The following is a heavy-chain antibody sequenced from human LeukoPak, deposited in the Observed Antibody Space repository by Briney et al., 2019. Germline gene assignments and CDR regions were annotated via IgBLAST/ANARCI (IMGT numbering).Heavy chain of an antibody. D-gene: IGHD2-2*01. Sequence: PGGSLRLSCAASGFTFNSYAMSWVRQAPGKGLAWVSTISDSGDSTYYADSVRGRFTISRDNSRTTLYLQMNGLRPEDTALYYCVKEGRYCSSSSCYDYWGQGTRVTVSS. J-gene: IGHJ4*02. V-gene: IGHV3-23*01. CDR1: GFTFNSYA. CDR3: VKEGRYCSSSSCYDY. CDR2: ISDSGDST.